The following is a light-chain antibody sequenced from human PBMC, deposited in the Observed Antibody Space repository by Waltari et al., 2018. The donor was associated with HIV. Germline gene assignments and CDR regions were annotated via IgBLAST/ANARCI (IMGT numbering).Light chain of an antibody. J-gene: IGKJ2*01. V-gene: IGKV3-15*01. CDR3: QQYNNWPRT. CDR1: QSVSSN. Sequence: EIVMTQSPVTLSVSPGERATTSCRASQSVSSNLAWYQQKPGQAPRLLIYGASTRATGIPARFSGSGSGTEFTLTISSLQSEDFAVYYCQQYNNWPRTFGQGTKLEIK. CDR2: GAS.